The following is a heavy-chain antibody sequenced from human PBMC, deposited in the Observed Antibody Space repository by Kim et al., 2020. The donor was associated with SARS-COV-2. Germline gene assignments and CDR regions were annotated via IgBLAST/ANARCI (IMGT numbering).Heavy chain of an antibody. CDR2: MYNSWST. V-gene: IGHV4-59*01. D-gene: IGHD3-10*01. J-gene: IGHJ5*02. CDR1: GGSNSSYD. CDR3: ESNTYYYGSGRSGWFDP. Sequence: SETRSLTCTVSGGSNSSYDRSWIRNRPGQGHEWIGYMYNSWSTNHNPHLEMRVTISVDTSKTKFSLKLSSVTAADTAVYYCESNTYYYGSGRSGWFDPLGHRTLVNVSS.